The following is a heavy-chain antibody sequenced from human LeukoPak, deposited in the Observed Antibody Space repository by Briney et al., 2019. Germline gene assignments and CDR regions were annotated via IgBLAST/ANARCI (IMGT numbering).Heavy chain of an antibody. Sequence: GASLRLSCAASGFTFSSSAMSWVRQAPGKGLEWVSAISASGSSAYYADSVTGRFTVSRDNSKNTLYLQMNSLRAEDTAEYYCAREDRGYDYDFWGQGTLVTVSS. J-gene: IGHJ4*02. V-gene: IGHV3-23*01. CDR1: GFTFSSSA. CDR2: ISASGSSA. CDR3: AREDRGYDYDF. D-gene: IGHD5-12*01.